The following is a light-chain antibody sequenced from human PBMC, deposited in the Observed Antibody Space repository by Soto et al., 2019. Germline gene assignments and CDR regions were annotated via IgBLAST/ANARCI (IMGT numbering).Light chain of an antibody. V-gene: IGKV2-28*01. CDR3: QQYYSTPLT. J-gene: IGKJ4*01. CDR2: LGS. CDR1: QRLLHSNGYNY. Sequence: DIVMTQSPLSLPGTPGEPSSISCRSSQRLLHSNGYNYLDCYLQKPGQSPQLLIYLGSNRESGVPDRFSGSGSGTDFTLTISSLQAEDVAVYYCQQYYSTPLTFGGGTKVDIK.